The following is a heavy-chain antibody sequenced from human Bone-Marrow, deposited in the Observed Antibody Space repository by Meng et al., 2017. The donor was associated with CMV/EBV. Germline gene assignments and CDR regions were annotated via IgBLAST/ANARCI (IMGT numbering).Heavy chain of an antibody. CDR3: AKVYSNYLIYFDY. D-gene: IGHD4-11*01. CDR2: ISRGAVGT. J-gene: IGHJ4*02. V-gene: IGHV3-23*01. Sequence: GGSLRLSCAASGFTFSSYAMSWVRQAPGKGLEWVSSISRGAVGTFYADSVKGRFTLSRDNSKNTLYLQMNSLRAEDTAVYYCAKVYSNYLIYFDYWGQGTLVTVSS. CDR1: GFTFSSYA.